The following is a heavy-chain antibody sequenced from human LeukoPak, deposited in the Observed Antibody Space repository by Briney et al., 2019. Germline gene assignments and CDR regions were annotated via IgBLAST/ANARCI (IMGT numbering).Heavy chain of an antibody. J-gene: IGHJ4*02. Sequence: GGSLRLSCGASGFTFSSYWMHWVRQAPGKGLVWVSRINTDGTTTDHADSVKGRFTISRDNAKNTLFLQMNSLRAEDTAVYYCARDPWGYRAGVLDFWGQGTLVTVSS. V-gene: IGHV3-74*01. CDR1: GFTFSSYW. D-gene: IGHD5-18*01. CDR2: INTDGTTT. CDR3: ARDPWGYRAGVLDF.